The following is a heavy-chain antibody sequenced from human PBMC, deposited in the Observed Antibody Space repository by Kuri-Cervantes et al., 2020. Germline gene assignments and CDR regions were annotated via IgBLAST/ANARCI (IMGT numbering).Heavy chain of an antibody. CDR2: ISAYNGNT. V-gene: IGHV1-18*01. CDR1: GYTFTSYG. D-gene: IGHD3-9*01. Sequence: ASVKVSCKASGYTFTSYGISWVRQAPGQGLEWMGWISAYNGNTNYAQKLQGRVTMTTDTSTSTAFMELRSLRSDDTAVYYCARFGDYDILTGFDYWGQGTLVTVSS. CDR3: ARFGDYDILTGFDY. J-gene: IGHJ4*02.